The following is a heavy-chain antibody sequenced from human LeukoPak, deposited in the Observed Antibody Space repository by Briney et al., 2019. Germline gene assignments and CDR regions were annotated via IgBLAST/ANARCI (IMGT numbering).Heavy chain of an antibody. CDR2: TYYSGST. CDR3: ARAPIYDFWSGYYWFDP. CDR1: GGSISSYY. J-gene: IGHJ5*02. Sequence: SETLSLTCTVSGGSISSYYWSWIRQPPGKGLEWIGYTYYSGSTNYNPSLKSRVTISVDTSKNQFSLKLSSVTAADTAVYYCARAPIYDFWSGYYWFDPWGQGTLVTVSS. D-gene: IGHD3-3*01. V-gene: IGHV4-59*01.